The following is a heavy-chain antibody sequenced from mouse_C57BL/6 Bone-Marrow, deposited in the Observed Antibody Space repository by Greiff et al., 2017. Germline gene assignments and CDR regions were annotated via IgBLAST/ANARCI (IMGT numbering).Heavy chain of an antibody. CDR1: GFTFSSYA. CDR2: ISDGGSYT. J-gene: IGHJ4*01. CDR3: ARDNYYSQEDYYAMDY. D-gene: IGHD2-12*01. V-gene: IGHV5-4*01. Sequence: EVQLQESGGGLVKPGGSLKLSCAASGFTFSSYAMSWVRQTPEQRLEWVATISDGGSYTYYPDNVKGRFTISRDNAKNHLYLQMSHLKSEDTAMYYCARDNYYSQEDYYAMDYWGQGTSVTVSS.